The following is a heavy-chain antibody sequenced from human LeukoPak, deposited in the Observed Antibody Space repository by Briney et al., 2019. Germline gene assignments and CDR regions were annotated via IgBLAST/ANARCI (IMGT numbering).Heavy chain of an antibody. CDR2: ISSSGGST. J-gene: IGHJ3*01. CDR3: AKDGWCYDSSGLGAFDV. D-gene: IGHD3-22*01. V-gene: IGHV3-23*01. CDR1: GFSFSTYA. Sequence: GSLRLSCTASGFTSGFSFSTYAMSWVRQAPGKGLEWVSTISSSGGSTYYADSVKGRFAISRDNSKSTLYLQMDTLRADDTAVYYCAKDGWCYDSSGLGAFDVWGQGTMVTVSS.